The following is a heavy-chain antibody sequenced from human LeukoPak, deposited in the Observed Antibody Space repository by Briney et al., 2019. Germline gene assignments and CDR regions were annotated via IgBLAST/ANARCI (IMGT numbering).Heavy chain of an antibody. D-gene: IGHD6-19*01. J-gene: IGHJ4*02. CDR2: IYYSGST. Sequence: SETLSLTCTVSGGSISSYYWSWIRQPPGKGLEWIGYIYYSGSTNYNPSLESRVTISVDTSKNQFSLKLSSVTAADTAVYYCARGPRYSSGWLDYWGQGTLVTVSS. V-gene: IGHV4-59*01. CDR3: ARGPRYSSGWLDY. CDR1: GGSISSYY.